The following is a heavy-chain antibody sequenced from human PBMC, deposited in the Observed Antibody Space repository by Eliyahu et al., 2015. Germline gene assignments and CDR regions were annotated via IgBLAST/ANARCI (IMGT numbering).Heavy chain of an antibody. D-gene: IGHD3-22*01. V-gene: IGHV2-5*01. J-gene: IGHJ4*02. CDR1: GFSLSTSXVG. CDR2: IYWNDDK. CDR3: AHRRSGRGPYDISYYSRPFDY. Sequence: QITLKESGPTLVKPTQTLTLTCTFSGFSLSTSXVGVGWIRQPPGKALEWLALIYWNDDKRYSPSLKSRLTITKDTSKNQVVLTMTNMDPVDTATYYCAHRRSGRGPYDISYYSRPFDYWGQGTLVTVSS.